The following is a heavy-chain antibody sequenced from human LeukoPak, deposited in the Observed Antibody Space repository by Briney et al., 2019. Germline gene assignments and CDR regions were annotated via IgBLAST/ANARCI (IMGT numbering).Heavy chain of an antibody. J-gene: IGHJ4*02. V-gene: IGHV5-51*01. CDR3: ARHFRSNGDYGPPDY. CDR1: GYSFTSYW. CDR2: IYPSDSDT. D-gene: IGHD4-17*01. Sequence: GESLKISCKGSGYSFTSYWIGWVRQMPGKGLEWMGIIYPSDSDTRYSPSFQGQVTISADKSISTAYLQWSSLKASDTAMYYCARHFRSNGDYGPPDYWGQGTLVTVSS.